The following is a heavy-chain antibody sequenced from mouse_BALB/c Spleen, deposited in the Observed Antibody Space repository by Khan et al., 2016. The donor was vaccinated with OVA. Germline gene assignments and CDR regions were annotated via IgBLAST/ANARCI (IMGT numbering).Heavy chain of an antibody. V-gene: IGHV3-2*02. CDR3: AGGNYYGYYFDY. D-gene: IGHD1-1*01. J-gene: IGHJ2*01. CDR1: GYSITSGYA. Sequence: VQLKQSGPGLVKPSQSLSLTCTVTGYSITSGYAWNWIRQFPGNKLEWMGYISYSGVTSYTPSLKSRISITRDTSKNQFFLQLTSVTTEDTAAYYCAGGNYYGYYFDYWGQGTTLTVSS. CDR2: ISYSGVT.